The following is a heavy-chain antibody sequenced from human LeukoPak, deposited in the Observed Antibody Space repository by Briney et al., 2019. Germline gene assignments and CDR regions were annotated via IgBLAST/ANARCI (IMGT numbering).Heavy chain of an antibody. D-gene: IGHD3-22*01. V-gene: IGHV4-59*01. CDR3: ARLVTRGYYDSSRRRIDAFDI. Sequence: SETLSLTCTVSGGSISSYYWSWIRQPPGKGLEWIGYIYYSGSTNYNPSLKSRVTISVDTSKNQFSLKLSSVTAADTAVYYCARLVTRGYYDSSRRRIDAFDIWGQGTMVTVSS. J-gene: IGHJ3*02. CDR1: GGSISSYY. CDR2: IYYSGST.